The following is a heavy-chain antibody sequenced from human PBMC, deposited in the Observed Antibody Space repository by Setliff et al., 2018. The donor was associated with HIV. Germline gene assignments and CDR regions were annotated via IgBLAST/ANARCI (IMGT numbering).Heavy chain of an antibody. Sequence: KSSETLSLTCTVSGGSISRGSYYWIWLRQPAGKGLEWLGHIYTTGTTTYNPSLKSRATISLDTSKNQLSLKLNSVTAADTAVYHCARRRSGPQGWLLSNWFDAWGQGTLVTVSS. V-gene: IGHV4-61*09. D-gene: IGHD3-3*01. J-gene: IGHJ5*02. CDR1: GGSISRGSYY. CDR2: IYTTGTT. CDR3: ARRRSGPQGWLLSNWFDA.